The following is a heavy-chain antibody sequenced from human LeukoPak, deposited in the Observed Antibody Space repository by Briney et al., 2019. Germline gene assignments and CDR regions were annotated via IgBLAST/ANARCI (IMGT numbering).Heavy chain of an antibody. CDR2: INGDGNNT. V-gene: IGHV3-43*02. D-gene: IGHD3/OR15-3a*01. J-gene: IGHJ4*02. CDR1: GFTFDDYA. CDR3: ARHKDWTFDY. Sequence: PGGSLRLSCAASGFTFDDYAMHWVRQAPGKCLEWVSLINGDGNNTYYADSVKGRFTISRDISKNTLYLQMNSLRAEDTAVYYCARHKDWTFDYWGQGTLVTVSS.